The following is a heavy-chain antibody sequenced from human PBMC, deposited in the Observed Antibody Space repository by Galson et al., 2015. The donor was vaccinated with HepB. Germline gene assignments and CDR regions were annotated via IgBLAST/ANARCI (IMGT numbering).Heavy chain of an antibody. CDR2: ISYDGSNK. CDR3: AKVRGTYNWNYGEFDY. J-gene: IGHJ4*02. Sequence: SLRLSCAASGFTFSSYAMHWVRQAPGKGLEWVAVISYDGSNKCYADSVKGRFTISRDNSKNTLYLQMNSLRAEDTAVYYCAKVRGTYNWNYGEFDYWGQGTLVTVSS. V-gene: IGHV3-30*04. CDR1: GFTFSSYA. D-gene: IGHD1-7*01.